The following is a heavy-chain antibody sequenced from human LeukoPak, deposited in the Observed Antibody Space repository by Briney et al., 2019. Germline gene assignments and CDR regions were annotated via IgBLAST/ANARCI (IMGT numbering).Heavy chain of an antibody. CDR1: GFTFSSYA. Sequence: PGGSLRLSCAASGFTFSSYAMSWVRQAPGKGLEWVSAISGSGGSTYYADSVKGRFTISRDNAKNSLYLQMNSLRAEDTAVYYCARDLTVAGTVNWFDPWGQGTLVTVSS. CDR2: ISGSGGST. CDR3: ARDLTVAGTVNWFDP. V-gene: IGHV3-23*01. J-gene: IGHJ5*02. D-gene: IGHD6-19*01.